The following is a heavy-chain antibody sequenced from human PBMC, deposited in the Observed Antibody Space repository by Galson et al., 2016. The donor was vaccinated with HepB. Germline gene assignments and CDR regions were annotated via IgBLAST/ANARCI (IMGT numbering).Heavy chain of an antibody. CDR2: ISSDGSST. J-gene: IGHJ4*02. CDR3: GREHCSGGSCYLDY. D-gene: IGHD2-15*01. CDR1: GFTFSSYW. V-gene: IGHV3-74*01. Sequence: SLRLSCAASGFTFSSYWMHWVRQAPGKGLVWVSRISSDGSSTSYADSVKGRFTISRDNAKNTVYLQMNSLRAEDTAVYYCGREHCSGGSCYLDYWGQGTLVTVSS.